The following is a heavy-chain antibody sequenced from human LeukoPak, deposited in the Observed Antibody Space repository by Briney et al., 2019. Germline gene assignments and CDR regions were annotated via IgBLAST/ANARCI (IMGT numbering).Heavy chain of an antibody. CDR1: GVSISSGGYY. CDR2: IYHSGST. CDR3: ARDRVRAAAGGFDY. J-gene: IGHJ4*02. D-gene: IGHD6-13*01. V-gene: IGHV4-30-2*01. Sequence: PSETLSLTCTVSGVSISSGGYYWTWIRQPPGKGLEWIGYIYHSGSTYYNPSLKSRVTISVDRSKNQFSLKLSSVTAADTAVYYCARDRVRAAAGGFDYWGQGTLVTVSS.